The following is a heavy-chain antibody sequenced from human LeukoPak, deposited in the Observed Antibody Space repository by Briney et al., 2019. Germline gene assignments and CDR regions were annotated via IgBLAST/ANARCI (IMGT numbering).Heavy chain of an antibody. J-gene: IGHJ3*02. V-gene: IGHV5-51*01. CDR2: IYPGDSDT. D-gene: IGHD2-2*01. Sequence: PGESLKISCKGSGYSFTSNWIGWVRQMPGKGLEWMGIIYPGDSDTRYSPSFQGQVTISADKSISTAYLQWSSLKASDTAMYYCARSCTSTSCYLTDAFDIWGQGTMVTVSS. CDR3: ARSCTSTSCYLTDAFDI. CDR1: GYSFTSNW.